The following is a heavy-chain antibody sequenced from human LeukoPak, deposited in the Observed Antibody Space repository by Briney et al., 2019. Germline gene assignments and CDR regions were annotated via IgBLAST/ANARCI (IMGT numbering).Heavy chain of an antibody. Sequence: GGSLRLSCAASGFSFSNYNMNWVRPAAGKGLEWVSSIRSSSTYVFYADSVKGRFTISRDDAKNSLYLQLNSLRAEDTAVYYCASAEAASSYWGQGTLVTVSS. CDR1: GFSFSNYN. D-gene: IGHD6-13*01. CDR2: IRSSSTYV. V-gene: IGHV3-21*01. J-gene: IGHJ4*02. CDR3: ASAEAASSY.